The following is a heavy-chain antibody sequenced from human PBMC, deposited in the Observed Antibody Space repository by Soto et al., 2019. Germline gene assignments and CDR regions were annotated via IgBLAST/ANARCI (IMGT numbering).Heavy chain of an antibody. CDR3: ARAGGYSQGYFDL. Sequence: QVQLVQSGAEVKKPGASVKLSCKASGYTFTSYYMHWVRQAPGQGLEWMGIMSPSAGSTSYAQKFQGRVTMTRDTSMSTVYMEMSSLISEDTAVYYCARAGGYSQGYFDLWGRGTLVTVSS. CDR2: MSPSAGST. CDR1: GYTFTSYY. J-gene: IGHJ2*01. D-gene: IGHD5-18*01. V-gene: IGHV1-46*01.